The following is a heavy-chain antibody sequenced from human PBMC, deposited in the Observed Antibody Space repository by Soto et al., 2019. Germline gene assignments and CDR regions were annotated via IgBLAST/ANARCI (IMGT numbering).Heavy chain of an antibody. CDR2: IIPMLSMS. Sequence: QVHLVQSGAEVKKPGSSVRVSCKASGDTFNSYTINWVRQAPGLGLEWMERIIPMLSMSNYAHKFQGRVTMTADKTTNTAYLDLSRRTSEDTAIYYCARSYVSGSRAFDYWGQGVRVTVSS. D-gene: IGHD3-10*01. CDR1: GDTFNSYT. CDR3: ARSYVSGSRAFDY. J-gene: IGHJ4*02. V-gene: IGHV1-69*02.